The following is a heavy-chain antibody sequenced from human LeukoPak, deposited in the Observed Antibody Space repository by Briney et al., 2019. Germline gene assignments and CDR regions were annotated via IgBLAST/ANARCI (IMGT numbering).Heavy chain of an antibody. D-gene: IGHD1-1*01. V-gene: IGHV3-7*03. CDR3: AGGRSVHGGVFDY. CDR1: GFTSSSYW. CDR2: IKYDGSEK. Sequence: GGSLRLSCAASGFTSSSYWMSWVRQAPGKGLEWVANIKYDGSEKYYVDSVKGRFTISRDNTKNSQYLQMDSLRAEDTAVYYCAGGRSVHGGVFDYWGQGTLVTVSS. J-gene: IGHJ4*02.